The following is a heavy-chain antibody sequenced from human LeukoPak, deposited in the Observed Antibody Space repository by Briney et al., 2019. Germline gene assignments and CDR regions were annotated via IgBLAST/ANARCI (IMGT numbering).Heavy chain of an antibody. CDR2: IFPDDSDT. D-gene: IGHD4-17*01. CDR3: ARRDPTTVTAFDY. V-gene: IGHV5-51*01. Sequence: GESLKISCRFSGFDFTRDWIGWVRLMPGKGLEWMGFIFPDDSDTRYSPSFQGQVTLSADKSISTAYLQWSSLKASDTAIYYCARRDPTTVTAFDYWGQGTLVTVSS. J-gene: IGHJ4*02. CDR1: GFDFTRDW.